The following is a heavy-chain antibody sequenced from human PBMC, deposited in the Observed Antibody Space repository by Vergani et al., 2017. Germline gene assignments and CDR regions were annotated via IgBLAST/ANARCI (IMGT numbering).Heavy chain of an antibody. CDR2: IHTGGST. J-gene: IGHJ4*02. CDR1: GFIFSTYA. V-gene: IGHV4-4*09. D-gene: IGHD2-15*01. Sequence: VQLLESGGDLVQPGGSLRLSCTASGFIFSTYAMSWVRQAPGKGPEWIGHIHTGGSTDLNPSFKSRVSISVDTSKSQFSLKLNSVTVADTAVYYCARSRPYCTSGSCPAIWGQGTLVTVSS. CDR3: ARSRPYCTSGSCPAI.